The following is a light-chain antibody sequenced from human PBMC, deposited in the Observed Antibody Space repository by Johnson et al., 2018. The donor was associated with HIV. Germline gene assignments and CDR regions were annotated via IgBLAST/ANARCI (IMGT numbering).Light chain of an antibody. CDR1: SSNIGNNY. J-gene: IGLJ1*01. V-gene: IGLV1-51*01. CDR3: GTWDSSLSAAV. CDR2: DNN. Sequence: HSVLTQPPSVSAAPGQKVTISCSGSSSNIGNNYVSWYQQLPGTATKLLIYDNNKRPSGIPDRFSGSKSGTSATLGITGLQTGDEADYYCGTWDSSLSAAVFGTGTKVTVL.